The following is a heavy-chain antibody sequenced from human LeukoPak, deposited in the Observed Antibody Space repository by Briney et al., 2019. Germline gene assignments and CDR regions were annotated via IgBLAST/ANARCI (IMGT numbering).Heavy chain of an antibody. CDR1: GASINSYF. Sequence: SETLSLTCAVSGASINSYFWSWIRQPPGKGLEYLGYIGYSGSTNYNPSLKSRVTISVDTSKNQFSLKLTSVTAADTAVYYCARAVGPHSVEGDWFDPWGQGTLVTVSS. J-gene: IGHJ5*02. D-gene: IGHD1-26*01. V-gene: IGHV4-59*08. CDR2: IGYSGST. CDR3: ARAVGPHSVEGDWFDP.